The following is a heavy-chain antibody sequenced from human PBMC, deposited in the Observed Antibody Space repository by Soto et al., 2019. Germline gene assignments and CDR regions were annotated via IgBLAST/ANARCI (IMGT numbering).Heavy chain of an antibody. CDR2: INAGNGNT. Sequence: ASVKVSFKASGYTFTSYAMHWVRQAPGQRLEWMGWINAGNGNTKYSQKFQGRVTITRDTSASTAYMELSSLRSEDTAVYYCARGGSSGYYPLDYWGQGTLVTVSS. V-gene: IGHV1-3*01. CDR3: ARGGSSGYYPLDY. D-gene: IGHD3-22*01. CDR1: GYTFTSYA. J-gene: IGHJ4*02.